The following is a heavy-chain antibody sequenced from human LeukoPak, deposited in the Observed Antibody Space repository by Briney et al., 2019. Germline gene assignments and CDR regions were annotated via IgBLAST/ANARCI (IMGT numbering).Heavy chain of an antibody. J-gene: IGHJ3*02. CDR3: ARDDTHSDTSGSFYDAFDI. Sequence: AGSLRLSCAASRFTFSTYWMHWVRQAPGKGLVWVSRINSDVSSTDYADSVKGRFTISRDSAKNSLYLQMNSLRVEDTAVYYCARDDTHSDTSGSFYDAFDIWGQGTMVTVYS. CDR2: INSDVSST. V-gene: IGHV3-74*01. CDR1: RFTFSTYW. D-gene: IGHD3-22*01.